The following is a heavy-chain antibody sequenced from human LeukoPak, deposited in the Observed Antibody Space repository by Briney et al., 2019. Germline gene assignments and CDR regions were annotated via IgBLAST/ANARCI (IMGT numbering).Heavy chain of an antibody. Sequence: GGSLRLSCAASGFTFTNYGMHWVRQAPGKGLEWVAVISYDGSNKYYADSVKGRFTISRDNSKNTLYLQMNSLRAEDTAVYYCLKVSSSCYFVGACEMWGEGTSDSVS. J-gene: IGHJ3*02. CDR2: ISYDGSNK. V-gene: IGHV3-30*18. CDR3: LKVSSSCYFVGACEM. D-gene: IGHD6-13*01. CDR1: GFTFTNYG.